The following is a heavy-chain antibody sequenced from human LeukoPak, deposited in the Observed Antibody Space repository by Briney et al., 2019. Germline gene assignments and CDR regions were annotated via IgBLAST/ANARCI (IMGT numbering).Heavy chain of an antibody. CDR2: ISSSSRYT. CDR1: GFTFSDYY. CDR3: ARGRRTSGYRFDY. V-gene: IGHV3-11*06. Sequence: PGWSLRLSCAASGFTFSDYYMSWIRQAPGKGLEWVSYISSSSRYTNYADSVKGRFTISRDNAKNSLYLQMNSLRAEDTAVYYCARGRRTSGYRFDYWGQGTLVTVSS. J-gene: IGHJ4*02. D-gene: IGHD5-18*01.